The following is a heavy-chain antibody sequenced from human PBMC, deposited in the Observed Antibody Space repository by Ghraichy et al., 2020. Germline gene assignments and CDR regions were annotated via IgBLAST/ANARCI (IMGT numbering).Heavy chain of an antibody. V-gene: IGHV1-46*01. CDR2: INPSAGNT. CDR3: AREAPATFYFAY. CDR1: GYNFISYY. J-gene: IGHJ4*02. Sequence: ASVKVSCKASGYNFISYYMHWVRQPPGQGLEKMGIINPSAGNTNYAQKFQGRVTMTRDTSTSTVYMEVSRLRAEDTAVYYCAREAPATFYFAYWGQGTLVTVSS.